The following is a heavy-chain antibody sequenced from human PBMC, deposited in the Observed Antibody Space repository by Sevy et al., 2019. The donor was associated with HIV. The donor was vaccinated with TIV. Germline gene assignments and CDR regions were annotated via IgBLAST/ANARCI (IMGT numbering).Heavy chain of an antibody. Sequence: EGSLRLSCAASGFTFSSYAMSWVRQAPGKGLEWVSAISGSGGSTYYADSVKGRFTISRDNSKNTLYLQMNSLRAEDTAVYYCAKVRYDYIWGSYRYSPPFDYWGQGTLVTVSS. V-gene: IGHV3-23*01. CDR1: GFTFSSYA. D-gene: IGHD3-16*02. CDR2: ISGSGGST. J-gene: IGHJ4*02. CDR3: AKVRYDYIWGSYRYSPPFDY.